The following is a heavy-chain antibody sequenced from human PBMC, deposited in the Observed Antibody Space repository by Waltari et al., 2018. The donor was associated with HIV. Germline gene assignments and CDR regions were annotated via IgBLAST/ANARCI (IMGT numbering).Heavy chain of an antibody. V-gene: IGHV3-30-3*01. J-gene: IGHJ4*02. D-gene: IGHD4-17*01. CDR3: ARDWTVATITTYYFDY. CDR1: GVIFSNNA. CDR2: ISYDGNNT. Sequence: QVQVVESAGGVVQPWRSLRLSCVAFGVIFSNNAKNRVRQAPGKGLEWVSVISYDGNNTYFAESVKGRFTISRDNSENTLYLQMTSLRAEDTAVYYCARDWTVATITTYYFDYWGQGTLVTVSS.